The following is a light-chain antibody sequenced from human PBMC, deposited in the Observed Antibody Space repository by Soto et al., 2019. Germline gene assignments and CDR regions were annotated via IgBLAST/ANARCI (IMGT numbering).Light chain of an antibody. J-gene: IGKJ1*01. CDR3: QQYGTSRPWA. V-gene: IGKV3-20*01. CDR2: GAS. Sequence: EIVLTQSPGTLSLSPGERATLSCRASQSISSYYLAWYQQKPGQAPRLLIHGASSRATGIPDRFSGSGSGTDLPLTISRLEPEDFAVYYCQQYGTSRPWAFGQGTKVEIK. CDR1: QSISSYY.